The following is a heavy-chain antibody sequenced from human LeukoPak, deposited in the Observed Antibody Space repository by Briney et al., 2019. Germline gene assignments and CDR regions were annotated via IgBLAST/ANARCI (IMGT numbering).Heavy chain of an antibody. D-gene: IGHD5-18*01. Sequence: GGPLRSSFAPPGSRFGNYWMNWVRQAPGKGLEWVANIKGDGTEINYVDSVKGRFTISRDNPKNSLYLQLNSLRAEDTAVYYCAGGYNIDYWGQGTLVHVSS. V-gene: IGHV3-7*01. CDR2: IKGDGTEI. J-gene: IGHJ4*02. CDR1: GSRFGNYW. CDR3: AGGYNIDY.